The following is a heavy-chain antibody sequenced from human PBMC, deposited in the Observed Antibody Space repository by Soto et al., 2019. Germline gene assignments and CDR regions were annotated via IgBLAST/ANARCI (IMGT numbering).Heavy chain of an antibody. V-gene: IGHV5-10-1*01. CDR2: IDSSDSYT. CDR1: GYSFTSYW. Sequence: PGESLKISCKGSGYSFTSYWISWVRQMPGKGLEWMGRIDSSDSYTNYSPSFQGHVTISADKSISTAYLQWSSLKASDTAMYYCARLRIQLWSKNNYYYYYGMDVWGQGTTVTVSS. CDR3: ARLRIQLWSKNNYYYYYGMDV. D-gene: IGHD5-18*01. J-gene: IGHJ6*02.